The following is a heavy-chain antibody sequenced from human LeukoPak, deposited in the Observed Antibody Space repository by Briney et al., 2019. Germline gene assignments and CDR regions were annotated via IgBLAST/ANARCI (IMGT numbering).Heavy chain of an antibody. D-gene: IGHD4-23*01. CDR3: ASAEWGHDYGGNWGGRAFDY. CDR1: GFTFTSYS. Sequence: GGSLRLSCAASGFTFTSYSMNWVRQAPGKGLEWVSFISTSSSTIYHADSVKGRFTISRDNAKNSLYLQMNSLRAEDTAVYYCASAEWGHDYGGNWGGRAFDYWGQGALVTVSS. J-gene: IGHJ4*02. V-gene: IGHV3-48*01. CDR2: ISTSSSTI.